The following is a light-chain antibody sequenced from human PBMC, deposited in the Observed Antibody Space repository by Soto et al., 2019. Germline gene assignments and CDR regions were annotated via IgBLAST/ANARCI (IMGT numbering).Light chain of an antibody. CDR3: QQSYSTPYT. CDR1: QRISTY. V-gene: IGKV1-39*01. CDR2: VAS. Sequence: DIQMTQSPSSLSASVGDRVTITCRASQRISTYLSWYQQKPGKAPNLLIYVASSLQSGVPSRFSGSRSGTDFTLTISSLQPEDSATYYCQQSYSTPYTFGQGTKLEIK. J-gene: IGKJ2*01.